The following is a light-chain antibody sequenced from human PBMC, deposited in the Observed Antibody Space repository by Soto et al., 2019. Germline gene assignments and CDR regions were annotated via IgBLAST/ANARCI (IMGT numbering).Light chain of an antibody. V-gene: IGKV1-27*01. J-gene: IGKJ1*01. CDR2: AAS. Sequence: DIKMTQSPSSLSASIGDRVTISCRASQGISNDLAWYQQKPGKVPYLLIYAASTSHSGVPSRFRGSGSGTDFTLTISSLQTEDVATYYCQNYNSAPRTFGQGTKVDIK. CDR3: QNYNSAPRT. CDR1: QGISND.